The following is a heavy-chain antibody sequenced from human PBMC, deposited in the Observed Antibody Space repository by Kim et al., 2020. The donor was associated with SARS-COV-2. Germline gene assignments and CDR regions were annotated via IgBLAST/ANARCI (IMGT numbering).Heavy chain of an antibody. Sequence: GGSLRLSCAVSGFSLSSYWMSWVRQAPGKGLEWVANINQDGSEKYNVDSVKGRFTISRDNAKNSLYLQMNSLRAEDTAVYYCARDRRSSGWYSDYWGQGTLVTVSS. D-gene: IGHD6-19*01. CDR3: ARDRRSSGWYSDY. J-gene: IGHJ4*02. CDR1: GFSLSSYW. CDR2: INQDGSEK. V-gene: IGHV3-7*01.